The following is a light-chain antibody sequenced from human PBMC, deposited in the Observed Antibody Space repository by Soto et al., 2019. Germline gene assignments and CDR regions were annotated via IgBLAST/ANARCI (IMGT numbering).Light chain of an antibody. Sequence: QSVLTQPASVSGSPGQSITISCTGTSSDVGGYNYVSWYQQHPGKAPKLMIYEVSNRPSGVSNRFSGSKSGNTASLTISGLQAEDVADYFCNSYGRTSTRYVFGTGTKLTVL. V-gene: IGLV2-14*01. CDR1: SSDVGGYNY. CDR2: EVS. J-gene: IGLJ1*01. CDR3: NSYGRTSTRYV.